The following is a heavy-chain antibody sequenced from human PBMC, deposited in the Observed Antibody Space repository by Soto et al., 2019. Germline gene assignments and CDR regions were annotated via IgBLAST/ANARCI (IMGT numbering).Heavy chain of an antibody. CDR3: VRLYIVVVQAATQWFDP. CDR1: GFTFSHHW. CDR2: INQDGSEK. V-gene: IGHV3-7*03. J-gene: IGHJ5*02. Sequence: HPGGSLRLSCVASGFTFSHHWMSWVRQAPGKGLQWVANINQDGSEKYYEDSVKGRFTISRDNAKNSLVLQMDNLRAEDAAVYYCVRLYIVVVQAATQWFDPWGQGTRVTVSS. D-gene: IGHD2-2*01.